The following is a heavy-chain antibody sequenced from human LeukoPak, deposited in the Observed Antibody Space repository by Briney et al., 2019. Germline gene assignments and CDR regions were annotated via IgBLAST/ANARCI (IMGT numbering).Heavy chain of an antibody. CDR1: GGSFNGYY. CDR2: INHSGST. D-gene: IGHD1-26*01. V-gene: IGHV4-34*01. CDR3: ARLRLVGATSYYFDY. Sequence: PSETLSLTCAVYGGSFNGYYWSWIRQPPGKGLEWIGEINHSGSTNYNPSLKSRVTISVDTSKNQFSLKLSSVTAADTAVYYCARLRLVGATSYYFDYWGRGTLVTVSS. J-gene: IGHJ4*02.